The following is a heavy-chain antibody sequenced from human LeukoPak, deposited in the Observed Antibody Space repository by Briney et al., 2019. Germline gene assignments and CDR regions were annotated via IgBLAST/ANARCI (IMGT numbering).Heavy chain of an antibody. Sequence: GRSLRLSCAASGFTFSSYAMHWVRQAPGKGLEWVAVISYDGSNKYYADSVKGRFTISRDNSKNTLYLQMNSLRAEDTAVYYCAGDLSGYYKALGYWGQGTLVTVSS. CDR2: ISYDGSNK. V-gene: IGHV3-30-3*01. CDR3: AGDLSGYYKALGY. J-gene: IGHJ4*02. CDR1: GFTFSSYA. D-gene: IGHD3-9*01.